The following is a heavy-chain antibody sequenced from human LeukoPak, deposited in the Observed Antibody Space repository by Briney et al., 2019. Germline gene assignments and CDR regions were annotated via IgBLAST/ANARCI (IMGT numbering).Heavy chain of an antibody. CDR2: IYTSGST. CDR1: GGSISSYY. J-gene: IGHJ5*02. Sequence: SETLSLTCTVSGGSISSYYWSRIRQPAGKGLEWIGRIYTSGSTKYNPSLKSRVTMSVDTSKNQFSLKMSSVTAADTAVYYCARDYAGSNWFDPWGQGTLVTVSS. D-gene: IGHD3-10*01. V-gene: IGHV4-4*07. CDR3: ARDYAGSNWFDP.